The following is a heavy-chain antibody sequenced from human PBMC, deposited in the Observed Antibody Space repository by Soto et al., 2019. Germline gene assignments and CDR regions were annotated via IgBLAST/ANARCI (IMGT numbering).Heavy chain of an antibody. CDR1: GFTFSNYA. J-gene: IGHJ4*02. V-gene: IGHV3-30-3*01. CDR3: ARDVGPQRADNYACTY. CDR2: ITYDGSNK. D-gene: IGHD3-16*01. Sequence: QVQLVESGGGVIQPGRSLRLSCAASGFTFSNYAMHWVRQAPGKGLEWVAVITYDGSNKYYADSVKGRFTISRHNFNNTLYLQMSSLRAEDTAVYYCARDVGPQRADNYACTYWGQGTLVTVSS.